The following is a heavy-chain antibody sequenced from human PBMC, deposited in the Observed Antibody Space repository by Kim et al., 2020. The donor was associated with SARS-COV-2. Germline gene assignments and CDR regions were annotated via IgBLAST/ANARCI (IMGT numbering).Heavy chain of an antibody. V-gene: IGHV5-51*01. D-gene: IGHD4-17*01. CDR3: ARSLAIRDYYYGMDV. Sequence: GESLKISCKGSGYSFTSYWIGWVRQMPGKGLEWIGIIYPGDSDTRYSPSFQGQVTISADKSISTAYLQWSSLKASDTAMYYCARSLAIRDYYYGMDVWGQGTKVTVSS. J-gene: IGHJ6*02. CDR2: IYPGDSDT. CDR1: GYSFTSYW.